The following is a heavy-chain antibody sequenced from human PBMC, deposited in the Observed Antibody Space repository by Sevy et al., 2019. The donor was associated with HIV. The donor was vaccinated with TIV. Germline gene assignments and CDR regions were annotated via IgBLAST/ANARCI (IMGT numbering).Heavy chain of an antibody. J-gene: IGHJ4*02. Sequence: GGSLRLSCAASGFTFDDYAMHWVRQAPGKGLESVSGISWNSGSIGYADSVKGRFTISRDNAKNSLYLQMNSLRAEDTALYYCAKDIGEAAGYYFDYWGQGTLVTVSS. CDR3: AKDIGEAAGYYFDY. CDR2: ISWNSGSI. CDR1: GFTFDDYA. V-gene: IGHV3-9*01. D-gene: IGHD6-25*01.